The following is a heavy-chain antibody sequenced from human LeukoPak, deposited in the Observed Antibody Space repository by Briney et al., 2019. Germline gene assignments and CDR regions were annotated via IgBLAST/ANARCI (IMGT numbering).Heavy chain of an antibody. CDR1: GFTFSSHA. D-gene: IGHD2-15*01. J-gene: IGHJ4*02. CDR2: ISGSGGST. CDR3: AKDTLLEVVEPYYFDY. Sequence: QSGGSLRLSCAASGFTFSSHAMSWVRQAPGKGLEWVSVISGSGGSTYYADSVKGRSTISRDNSKNTLYLQMNSLRAEDTAVYYCAKDTLLEVVEPYYFDYWGQGTLVTVPS. V-gene: IGHV3-23*01.